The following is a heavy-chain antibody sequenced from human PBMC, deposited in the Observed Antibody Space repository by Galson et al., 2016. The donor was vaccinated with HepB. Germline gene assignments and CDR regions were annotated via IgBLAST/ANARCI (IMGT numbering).Heavy chain of an antibody. J-gene: IGHJ4*02. Sequence: SLRLSCAASGFTFSNYGMSWVRQAPGKGLEWVSVISGSGDTTYYAGSVEGRFTISRDNSKHTLYLQMNSLRAEDTAVYYCARERAGIWDNFDYWGQGALVTVSS. V-gene: IGHV3-23*01. D-gene: IGHD2-15*01. CDR2: ISGSGDTT. CDR3: ARERAGIWDNFDY. CDR1: GFTFSNYG.